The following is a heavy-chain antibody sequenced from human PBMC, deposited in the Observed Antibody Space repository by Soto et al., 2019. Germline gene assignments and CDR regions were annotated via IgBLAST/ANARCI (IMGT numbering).Heavy chain of an antibody. CDR2: IDPRDSYT. D-gene: IGHD3-22*01. V-gene: IGHV5-10-1*01. CDR3: ATHYFDRSGHDAGPFXY. J-gene: IGHJ4*02. CDR1: GYRFTSYW. Sequence: GESLKISCKGSGYRFTSYWINWVRQMPGKGLEWMGRIDPRDSYTNYSPSFQGHVTISVDKSITTAYLQWSSLKASDTAMFYCATHYFDRSGHDAGPFXYWGQGTLVTVSS.